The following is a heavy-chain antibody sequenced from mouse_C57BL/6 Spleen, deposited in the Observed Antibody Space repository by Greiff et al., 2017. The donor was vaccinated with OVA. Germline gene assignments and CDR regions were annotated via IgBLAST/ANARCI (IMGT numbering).Heavy chain of an antibody. Sequence: QVQLKESGPELVKPGASVKISCKASGYAFSSSWMNWVKQRPGKGLEWIGRIYPGDGDTNYNGKVKGKATLTADKSSSTAYMQLSSLTSEDSAVYFWARTAQADYWGQGTTLTVSS. CDR1: GYAFSSSW. V-gene: IGHV1-82*01. J-gene: IGHJ2*01. CDR3: ARTAQADY. CDR2: IYPGDGDT. D-gene: IGHD3-2*02.